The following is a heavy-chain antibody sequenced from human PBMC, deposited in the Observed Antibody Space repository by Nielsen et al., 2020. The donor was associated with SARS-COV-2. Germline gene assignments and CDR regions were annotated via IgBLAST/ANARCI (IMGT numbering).Heavy chain of an antibody. CDR2: IYYSGST. Sequence: SETLSLTCTVSGGSISSYYWSWIRQPPGKGPEWIGYIYYSGSTNYNPSLKSRVTISVDTSKNQFSLKLSSVTAADTAVYYCARDDPWVDWGQGTLVTDSP. CDR1: GGSISSYY. CDR3: ARDDPWVD. J-gene: IGHJ4*02. D-gene: IGHD5-12*01. V-gene: IGHV4-59*13.